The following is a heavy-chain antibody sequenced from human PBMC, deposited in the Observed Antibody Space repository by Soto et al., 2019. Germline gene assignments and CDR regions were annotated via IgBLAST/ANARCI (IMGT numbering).Heavy chain of an antibody. CDR1: GFTFSSYG. CDR2: IWFDGNNK. CDR3: ARDQSTSVTTFVY. Sequence: QVHLVESGGGVVQPGRSLRLSCAASGFTFSSYGMHWVRQAPGKGLEWVAVIWFDGNNKYYADSVRGRFTISRDNSKNTLYLQMNSLRAEDTAVYYCARDQSTSVTTFVYWGQGTLITVSS. D-gene: IGHD4-17*01. J-gene: IGHJ4*02. V-gene: IGHV3-33*01.